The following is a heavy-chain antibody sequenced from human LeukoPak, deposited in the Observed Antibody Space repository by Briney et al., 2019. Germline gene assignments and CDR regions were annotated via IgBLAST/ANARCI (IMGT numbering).Heavy chain of an antibody. CDR2: IYPGDSDT. D-gene: IGHD2-15*01. Sequence: GESLKISCKGSGYSFTSYWIGWVRQMPGKGLEWMGIIYPGDSDTRYSPSFQGQVTISADKSISTAYLQWCSLKASDTAMYYCARLRYCSGGSFYPFDYWGQGTLVTVSS. CDR3: ARLRYCSGGSFYPFDY. J-gene: IGHJ4*02. V-gene: IGHV5-51*01. CDR1: GYSFTSYW.